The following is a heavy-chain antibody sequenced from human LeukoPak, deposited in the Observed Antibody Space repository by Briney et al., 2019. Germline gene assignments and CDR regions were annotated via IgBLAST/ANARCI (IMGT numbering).Heavy chain of an antibody. J-gene: IGHJ6*02. CDR3: ARDVEGYNWNVPGYYCMDV. V-gene: IGHV3-21*01. Sequence: PGGSLRLSCAASGFTFSSYSMNWVRQAPGKGLEWVSSISSSSSYIYYVDSVKGRFTISRDNAKNSLYLQMNSLRAEDTAVYYCARDVEGYNWNVPGYYCMDVWGQGTTVTVSS. D-gene: IGHD1-1*01. CDR2: ISSSSSYI. CDR1: GFTFSSYS.